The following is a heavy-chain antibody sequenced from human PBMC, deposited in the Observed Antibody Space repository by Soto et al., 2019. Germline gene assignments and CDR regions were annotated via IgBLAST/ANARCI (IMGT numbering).Heavy chain of an antibody. Sequence: SETLSLTCAVYGGSFSGYYWSWIRQPPGKGLEWIGEINHSGSTNYNPSLKSRVTISVDTSKNQFSLKLSSVTAADTAVYYCARGRNDYIWGSYRLAKPYYFDYWGQGTLVTVSS. CDR2: INHSGST. D-gene: IGHD3-16*02. V-gene: IGHV4-34*01. J-gene: IGHJ4*02. CDR1: GGSFSGYY. CDR3: ARGRNDYIWGSYRLAKPYYFDY.